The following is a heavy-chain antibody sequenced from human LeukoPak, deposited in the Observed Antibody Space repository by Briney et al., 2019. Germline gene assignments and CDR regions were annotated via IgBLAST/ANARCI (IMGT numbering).Heavy chain of an antibody. Sequence: GGSLRPSCAASGFTFSSYWMHWVRQAPGKGLVWVSRINSDGSSTSYADSVKGRFTISRDNAKNTLYLQMNSLRAEDTAVYYCAVTTVTTNDYWSQGTLVTVSS. CDR1: GFTFSSYW. J-gene: IGHJ4*02. D-gene: IGHD4-17*01. CDR3: AVTTVTTNDY. CDR2: INSDGSST. V-gene: IGHV3-74*01.